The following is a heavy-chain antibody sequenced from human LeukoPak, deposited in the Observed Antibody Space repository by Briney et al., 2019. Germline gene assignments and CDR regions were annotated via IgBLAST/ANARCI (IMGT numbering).Heavy chain of an antibody. V-gene: IGHV1-18*01. CDR3: ARSPHSLNYYDSSGYQIAGEVDY. D-gene: IGHD3-22*01. Sequence: ASVKVSCKASGYTFTSYGISWVRQAPGQGLEWMGWISAYNGNTNYAQKLQGRVTMTTDTSTSTAYMELRSLRSDDTAVYYCARSPHSLNYYDSSGYQIAGEVDYWGQGTLVTVSS. CDR2: ISAYNGNT. J-gene: IGHJ4*02. CDR1: GYTFTSYG.